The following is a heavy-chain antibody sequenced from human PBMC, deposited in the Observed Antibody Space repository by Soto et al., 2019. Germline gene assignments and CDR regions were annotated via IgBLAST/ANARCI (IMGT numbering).Heavy chain of an antibody. D-gene: IGHD4-4*01. CDR1: GASISSSHW. J-gene: IGHJ2*01. CDR2: IYHSGST. V-gene: IGHV4-4*02. CDR3: VRKDYRDGFFDL. Sequence: QVQLQESGPGLVKPSGPLSLTCAVSGASISSSHWWSWVRQPPGQGLEWIGEIYHSGSTYYNASLKSRVAISLDKSKNQFSLKLRSVTAADTAVYYCVRKDYRDGFFDLWGRGTLVTVSS.